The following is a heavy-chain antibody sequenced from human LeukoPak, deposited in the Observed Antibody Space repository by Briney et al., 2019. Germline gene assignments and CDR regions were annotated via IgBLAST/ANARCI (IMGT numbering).Heavy chain of an antibody. CDR2: INPSGGST. D-gene: IGHD2-21*02. J-gene: IGHJ6*02. Sequence: ASVKVSCKASGYTFTSYYVHWVRQAPGQGLEWMGIINPSGGSTSYAQKFQGRVTMTRDTSTSTVYMELSSLRSEDTAVYYCARSQILAYCGGDCSATDYYYYGMDVWGQGTTVTVSS. V-gene: IGHV1-46*01. CDR3: ARSQILAYCGGDCSATDYYYYGMDV. CDR1: GYTFTSYY.